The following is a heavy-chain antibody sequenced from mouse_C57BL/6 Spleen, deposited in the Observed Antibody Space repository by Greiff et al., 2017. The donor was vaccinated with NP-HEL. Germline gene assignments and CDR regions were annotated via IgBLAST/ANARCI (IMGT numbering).Heavy chain of an antibody. CDR2: ISDGGSYT. D-gene: IGHD1-1*01. CDR3: ARDRDLLLRMDY. V-gene: IGHV5-4*01. CDR1: GFTFSSYA. Sequence: EVMLVESGGGLVKPGGSLKLSCAASGFTFSSYAMSWVRQTPEKRLEWVATISDGGSYTYYPDNVKGRFTISRDNAKNNLYLQMSHLKSEDTAMYYCARDRDLLLRMDYWGQGTSVTVSS. J-gene: IGHJ4*01.